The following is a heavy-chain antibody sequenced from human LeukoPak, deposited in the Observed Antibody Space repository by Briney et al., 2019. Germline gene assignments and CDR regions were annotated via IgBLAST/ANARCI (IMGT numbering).Heavy chain of an antibody. CDR2: IYYSGST. CDR1: VGSISISSYY. V-gene: IGHV4-39*01. CDR3: ASLYYDSSGYGAFDI. Sequence: PSETLSLTCTVSVGSISISSYYWGWIRQPPGKGLEWIGSIYYSGSTYYNPSLKSRVTITVDTSKNQFSLKLSSVTAADTAVYYCASLYYDSSGYGAFDIWGQGTMVTVSS. D-gene: IGHD3-22*01. J-gene: IGHJ3*02.